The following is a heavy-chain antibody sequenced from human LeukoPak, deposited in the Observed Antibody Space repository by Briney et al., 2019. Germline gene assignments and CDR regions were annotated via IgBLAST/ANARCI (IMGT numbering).Heavy chain of an antibody. V-gene: IGHV4-38-2*01. CDR3: ARSKAHLSTSWYGTWFDP. Sequence: SETLSLTCAVYGGSFSGYYWGWIRQPPGKGLEWIGSMYHSGDTYYNPSLKSRVTISVDTSKNQLTLKLSSVTAADTAVYYCARSKAHLSTSWYGTWFDPWGQGTLVTVSS. D-gene: IGHD2-2*01. J-gene: IGHJ5*02. CDR1: GGSFSGYY. CDR2: MYHSGDT.